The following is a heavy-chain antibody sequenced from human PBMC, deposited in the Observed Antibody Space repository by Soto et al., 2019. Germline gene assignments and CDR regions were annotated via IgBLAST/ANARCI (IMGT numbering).Heavy chain of an antibody. V-gene: IGHV3-23*01. Sequence: PGGSLRLSCAVFEFTFRNYAMSWVRQAPGKGLEWVSTISNGGDFTYYADSVKGRFTISRDNAKKSLFLQMNSLRVEDTAVYYCARGIGEDWYGRLEYLGKGTPVTV. D-gene: IGHD3-9*01. CDR2: ISNGGDFT. CDR1: EFTFRNYA. CDR3: ARGIGEDWYGRLEY. J-gene: IGHJ4*02.